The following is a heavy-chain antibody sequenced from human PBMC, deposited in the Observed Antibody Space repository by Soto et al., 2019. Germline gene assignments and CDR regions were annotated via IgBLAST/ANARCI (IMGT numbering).Heavy chain of an antibody. J-gene: IGHJ6*02. D-gene: IGHD2-2*01. V-gene: IGHV1-69*13. CDR1: GGTFSSYS. CDR2: IIPIFGTA. CDR3: ARGAGYCSSTSCGYGMDV. Sequence: SVKVSCKASGGTFSSYSISWVRQAPGQGLEWMGGIIPIFGTANYAQKFQGRVTITADESTSTAYMELSSLRSEDTAVYYCARGAGYCSSTSCGYGMDVWGQGTTVTVSS.